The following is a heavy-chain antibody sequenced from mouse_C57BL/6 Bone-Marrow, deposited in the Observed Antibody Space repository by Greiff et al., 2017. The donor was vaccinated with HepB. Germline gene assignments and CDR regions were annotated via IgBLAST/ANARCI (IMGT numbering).Heavy chain of an antibody. Sequence: VQLQQPGAELVKPGASVKMSCKASGYTFTSYWITWVKQRPGQGLEWIGDIYPGSGSTNYNEKFKNKATLTVDTSSSTAYMQLSSLTSEDSAVYYCAREGFVYGSSYFDYWGQGTTLTVSS. D-gene: IGHD1-1*01. CDR2: IYPGSGST. CDR3: AREGFVYGSSYFDY. J-gene: IGHJ2*01. V-gene: IGHV1-55*01. CDR1: GYTFTSYW.